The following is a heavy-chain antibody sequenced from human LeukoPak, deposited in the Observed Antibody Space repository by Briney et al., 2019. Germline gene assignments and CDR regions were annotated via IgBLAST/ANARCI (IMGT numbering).Heavy chain of an antibody. CDR3: VLLRLTPG. V-gene: IGHV3-48*03. Sequence: PGGSLRLSCAASGFTVSSNYMSWVGQAPGKGLEWVSYISSSGSTIYYADSVKGRFTISRDNATTTPYLQMNGLRAEDTAVYYCVLLRLTPGWGQRTLVTVPS. CDR2: ISSSGSTI. J-gene: IGHJ4*02. CDR1: GFTVSSNY. D-gene: IGHD3-10*01.